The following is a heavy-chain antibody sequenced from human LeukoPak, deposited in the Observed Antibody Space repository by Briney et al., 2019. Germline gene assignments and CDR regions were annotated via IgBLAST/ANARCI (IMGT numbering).Heavy chain of an antibody. CDR1: GGSISSYY. D-gene: IGHD3-10*01. CDR2: IYYSGST. CDR3: ARDLDGSATNWFDP. V-gene: IGHV4-59*01. Sequence: PSETLSLTCTVSGGSISSYYWSWLRQPPGKGLEWIGYIYYSGSTNYNPSLKSRVTISVDTSKNQFSLKLSSVTAADTAVYYCARDLDGSATNWFDPWGQGTLVTVSS. J-gene: IGHJ5*02.